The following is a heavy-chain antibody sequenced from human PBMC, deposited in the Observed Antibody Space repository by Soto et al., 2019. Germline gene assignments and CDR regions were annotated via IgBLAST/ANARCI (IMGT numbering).Heavy chain of an antibody. CDR2: IWYDGSNK. J-gene: IGHJ5*02. CDR1: GCNFSNYG. CDR3: ASASGATVS. Sequence: QVQLVESGGGVVHPGRSLRLSCAASGCNFSNYGMQWVRQAPGKGLEWGAHIWYDGSNKYYADSVKGRFTISRDNSKNTLYLQMDSLRPDDTAVYYCASASGATVSWGQGTLVTV. V-gene: IGHV3-33*01. D-gene: IGHD3-10*01.